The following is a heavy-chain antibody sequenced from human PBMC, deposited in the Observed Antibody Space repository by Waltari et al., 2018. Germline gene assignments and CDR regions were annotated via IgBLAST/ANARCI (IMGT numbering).Heavy chain of an antibody. CDR1: GGSISNNNYY. Sequence: QLQLHASGPGLVKPSETLSLTCNVSGGSISNNNYYWAWLRQPPGKGLSWIGSIYYSGSNYYNPSLKSRLTISVDTSKNQFSLKLNSVTAADSAVYYCARPLRFTAWFDPWGQGTLVTVSS. V-gene: IGHV4-39*01. D-gene: IGHD3-3*01. CDR3: ARPLRFTAWFDP. J-gene: IGHJ5*02. CDR2: IYYSGSN.